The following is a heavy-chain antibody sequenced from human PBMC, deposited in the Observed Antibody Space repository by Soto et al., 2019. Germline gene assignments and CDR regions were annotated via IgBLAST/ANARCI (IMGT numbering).Heavy chain of an antibody. J-gene: IGHJ3*02. Sequence: QVQLQESGPGLVKPSQTLSLTCTVSGGSISSGGYYWSWIRQHPGKGLEWIGYIYYSGSTYYNPSLKSRVTISVDTSKNQFALKLSSVTAADTAVYYCARVCGGDCHNAFDIWGQGTMVTVSS. V-gene: IGHV4-31*03. CDR2: IYYSGST. CDR1: GGSISSGGYY. D-gene: IGHD2-21*02. CDR3: ARVCGGDCHNAFDI.